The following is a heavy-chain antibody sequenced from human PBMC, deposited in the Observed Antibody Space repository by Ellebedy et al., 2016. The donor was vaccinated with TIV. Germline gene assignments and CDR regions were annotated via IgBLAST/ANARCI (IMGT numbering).Heavy chain of an antibody. Sequence: GGSLRLXXAASGFTFSDHYMDWVRQAPGKGLEWVGRIRNKANSYTTEYAASVKGRFTISRDDSKNSLYLQMNSLKTEDTAVYYCARASRSLARYFDLWGRGTLVTVSS. CDR1: GFTFSDHY. D-gene: IGHD3-3*01. V-gene: IGHV3-72*01. CDR2: IRNKANSYTT. CDR3: ARASRSLARYFDL. J-gene: IGHJ2*01.